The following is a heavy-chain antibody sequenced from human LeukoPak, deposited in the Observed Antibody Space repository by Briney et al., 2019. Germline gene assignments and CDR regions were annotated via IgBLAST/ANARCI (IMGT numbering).Heavy chain of an antibody. J-gene: IGHJ4*02. V-gene: IGHV1-2*02. CDR1: GYTFTGYY. CDR3: ARSTLVVVTDPYLDY. Sequence: PRASVKVSCKASGYTFTGYYIHWVRQAPGQGLEWMGWINPNSGGTNYAQEFQGRVTMTRDTSISTAYMELSRLRSDDTAVCYCARSTLVVVTDPYLDYWGQGTLVTVSS. CDR2: INPNSGGT. D-gene: IGHD2-21*02.